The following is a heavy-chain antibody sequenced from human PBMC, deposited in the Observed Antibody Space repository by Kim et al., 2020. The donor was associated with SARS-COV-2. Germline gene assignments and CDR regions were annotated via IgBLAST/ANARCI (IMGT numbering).Heavy chain of an antibody. CDR1: GFTFSDYY. J-gene: IGHJ6*01. V-gene: IGHV3-11*05. CDR2: ISSSSSYT. Sequence: GGSLRLSCAASGFTFSDYYMSWIRQAPGKGLEWVSYISSSSSYTNYADSVKGRFTISRDNAKNSLYLQMNSLRAEDTAVYYCSRVGYDYVWGSYRDYYYCYGMDVWGQGTTVTVSS. D-gene: IGHD3-16*02. CDR3: SRVGYDYVWGSYRDYYYCYGMDV.